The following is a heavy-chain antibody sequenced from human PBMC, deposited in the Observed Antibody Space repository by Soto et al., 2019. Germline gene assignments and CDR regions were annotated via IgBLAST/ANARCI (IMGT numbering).Heavy chain of an antibody. J-gene: IGHJ3*02. CDR2: IIPFLSIT. V-gene: IGHV1-69*02. D-gene: IGHD2-8*02. CDR1: GGTFSTYT. CDR3: SFGSWSAETFDI. Sequence: QVHLVQSGAEVKKPGSSVKVSCKASGGTFSTYTLIWVRQAPGQGLEWMGRIIPFLSITNSAQKFHDRVTITADKSPSTAYLELTSLRSDDTAILYCSFGSWSAETFDIWGQGTMVTVSS.